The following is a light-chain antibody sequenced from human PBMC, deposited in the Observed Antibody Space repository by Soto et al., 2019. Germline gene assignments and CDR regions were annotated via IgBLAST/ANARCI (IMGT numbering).Light chain of an antibody. J-gene: IGLJ1*01. V-gene: IGLV2-18*02. Sequence: QSVLTQPPSVSGSPGQSVAISCTGTSSDVGSYNRVSWYQQPPGTAPKVMIYEVSNRPSGVPDRFSGSKSGKPASLTISGLQAEDEADYYCSSYTSRSTYVFGTGTKLTVL. CDR1: SSDVGSYNR. CDR3: SSYTSRSTYV. CDR2: EVS.